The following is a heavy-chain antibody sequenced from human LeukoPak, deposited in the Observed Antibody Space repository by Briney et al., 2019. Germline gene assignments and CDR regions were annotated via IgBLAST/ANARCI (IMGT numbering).Heavy chain of an antibody. Sequence: PSETLSLTCTVSGVSISSSGYYWGWIRQPPGQGLEWIRTIYDSGSSYYNPSLNSRVTISVDTSKNQFSLKLSSVTAADTAVYYCARTGNTAVPPYFDYWGQGALVTASS. CDR2: IYDSGSS. CDR1: GVSISSSGYY. D-gene: IGHD3-10*01. CDR3: ARTGNTAVPPYFDY. V-gene: IGHV4-39*01. J-gene: IGHJ4*02.